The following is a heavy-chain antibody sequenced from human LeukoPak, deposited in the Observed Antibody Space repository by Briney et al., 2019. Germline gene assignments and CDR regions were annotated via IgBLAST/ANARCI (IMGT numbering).Heavy chain of an antibody. V-gene: IGHV4-4*09. J-gene: IGHJ4*02. CDR2: VNTKGET. D-gene: IGHD2-8*01. Sequence: SETLSLTCTVSGVSMSAFQWSWVRQSPEKGLEWIGCVNTKGETNYNPSLKSRVITSVDTSKSQFSLRLTSVTAADTAVYYCATSNDAKIAPFDHWSQGALVTVSS. CDR3: ATSNDAKIAPFDH. CDR1: GVSMSAFQ.